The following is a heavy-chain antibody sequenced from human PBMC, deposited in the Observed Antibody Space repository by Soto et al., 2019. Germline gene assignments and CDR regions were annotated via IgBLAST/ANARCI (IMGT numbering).Heavy chain of an antibody. CDR2: IYYSGST. V-gene: IGHV4-39*01. CDR3: AKDFWSGYYHYGMDV. D-gene: IGHD3-3*01. CDR1: GGSISSSSYY. J-gene: IGHJ6*02. Sequence: SLTCTVSGGSISSSSYYWGWIRQPPGKGLEWIGSIYYSGSTYYNPSLKSRVTISVDTSKNQFSLKLSSVTAADTAVYYCAKDFWSGYYHYGMDVWGQGTTVTVSS.